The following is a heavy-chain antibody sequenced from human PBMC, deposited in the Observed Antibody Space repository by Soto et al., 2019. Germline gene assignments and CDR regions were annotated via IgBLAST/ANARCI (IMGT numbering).Heavy chain of an antibody. D-gene: IGHD1-26*01. CDR2: ISYDGSNK. V-gene: IGHV3-30*18. CDR1: GFTFSSYG. CDR3: AKVSGSSLLYYYYGIDV. Sequence: QVQLVESGGGVVQPGRSLRLSCAASGFTFSSYGMHWVRQAPGKGLEWVAVISYDGSNKYYADSVKGRFTISRDNSKNTLYLQMNSLRAEDTAVYYCAKVSGSSLLYYYYGIDVWGQGTTVTVSS. J-gene: IGHJ6*02.